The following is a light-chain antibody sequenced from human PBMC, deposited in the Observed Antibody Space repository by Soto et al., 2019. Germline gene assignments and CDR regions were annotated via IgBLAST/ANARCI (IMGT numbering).Light chain of an antibody. V-gene: IGLV3-27*01. CDR1: VLAKKY. CDR3: YSAADNNLV. CDR2: KDS. Sequence: SYELTQPSSVSVSPGQTARITCSGDVLAKKYARWFQQKPGQAPVLVIYKDSERPSGIPARFSGSSSGTTVTLPISGAHIEDEADYYCYSAADNNLVFGGGTKLTVL. J-gene: IGLJ2*01.